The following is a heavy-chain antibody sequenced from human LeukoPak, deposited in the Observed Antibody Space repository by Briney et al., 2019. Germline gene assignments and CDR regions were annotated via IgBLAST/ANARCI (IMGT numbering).Heavy chain of an antibody. CDR3: AKAERYYGSTAYPSWYFDY. V-gene: IGHV3-33*06. J-gene: IGHJ4*02. CDR2: IWYDGTKK. CDR1: GFSLSNYV. Sequence: GRSLRLSCSASGFSLSNYVMHWVRQAPGKGLEWVAFIWYDGTKKYYADSVKGRFTISRGNSENTLNLQMSSLGAEDTAVYYCAKAERYYGSTAYPSWYFDYWGQGTLVTVSS. D-gene: IGHD3-22*01.